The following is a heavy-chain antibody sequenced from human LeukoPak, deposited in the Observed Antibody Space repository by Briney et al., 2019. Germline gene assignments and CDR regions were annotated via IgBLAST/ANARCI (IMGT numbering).Heavy chain of an antibody. CDR3: ARVWYCSSTSCYGDDYYYYMDV. CDR2: IYYSGST. J-gene: IGHJ6*03. CDR1: GGSISSSSYY. Sequence: SETLSLTCTVSGGSISSSSYYWGWIRQPPGKGLEWIGSIYYSGSTYYNPSLKSRVTISVDTSKNQFSLKLSSVTAADTAVYCCARVWYCSSTSCYGDDYYYYMDVWGKGTTVTVSS. V-gene: IGHV4-39*07. D-gene: IGHD2-2*01.